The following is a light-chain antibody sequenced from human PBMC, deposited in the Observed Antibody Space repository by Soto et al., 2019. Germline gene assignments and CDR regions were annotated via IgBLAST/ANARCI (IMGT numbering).Light chain of an antibody. J-gene: IGLJ3*02. V-gene: IGLV1-51*01. CDR2: DNH. Sequence: QSVLTQPPSVSAAPGQRVTISCSGSSSNIGDNYVSWYQQFPRTAPKLLIFDNHKRPSGIPDRFSGSKSGTSVTLDITGLQTGDEADYYCGTWDNSLNARVFGAGTKLTVL. CDR3: GTWDNSLNARV. CDR1: SSNIGDNY.